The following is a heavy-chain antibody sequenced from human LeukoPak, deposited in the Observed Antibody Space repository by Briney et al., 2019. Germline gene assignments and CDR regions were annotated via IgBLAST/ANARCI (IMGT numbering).Heavy chain of an antibody. V-gene: IGHV4-59*08. CDR2: IYYSGST. CDR1: GRCINNSY. CDR3: TRGRGERWGSRGVYQPLFDY. Sequence: PSETLSLTCTVSGRCINNSYWSWIRQPPGKGLEWIGYIYYSGSTNWNPSLKSRVTISVDTSKNQFSLRLYSVTAADTAVYYCTRGRGERWGSRGVYQPLFDYWGQGTLVTVSS. D-gene: IGHD2-2*01. J-gene: IGHJ4*02.